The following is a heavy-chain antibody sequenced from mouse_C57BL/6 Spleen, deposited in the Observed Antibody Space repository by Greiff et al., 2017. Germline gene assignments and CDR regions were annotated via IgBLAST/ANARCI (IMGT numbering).Heavy chain of an antibody. CDR1: GYTFTSYG. CDR3: ARSDYDVGAGFAY. V-gene: IGHV1-81*01. J-gene: IGHJ3*01. Sequence: QVQLQQSGAELARPGASVKLSCKASGYTFTSYGISWVKQRTGQGLEWIGEIYPRSGNTYYNEKFKGKATLTADKSSSTAYMELRSLTSEDSAVYFCARSDYDVGAGFAYWGQGTLGTVSA. D-gene: IGHD2-4*01. CDR2: IYPRSGNT.